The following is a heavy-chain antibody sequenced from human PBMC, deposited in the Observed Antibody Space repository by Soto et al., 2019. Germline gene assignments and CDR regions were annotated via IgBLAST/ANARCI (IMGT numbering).Heavy chain of an antibody. J-gene: IGHJ6*02. D-gene: IGHD3-10*01. V-gene: IGHV1-69*05. CDR3: ARLPGNYYYGMDV. CDR1: GGTFSSYA. Sequence: SVKVSCKASGGTFSSYAISWVRQAPGQGLEWMGGIIPIFGTANYAQKFQGWVTMTRDTSISTAYMELSRLRSDDTAVYYCARLPGNYYYGMDVWGQGTTVTVSS. CDR2: IIPIFGTA.